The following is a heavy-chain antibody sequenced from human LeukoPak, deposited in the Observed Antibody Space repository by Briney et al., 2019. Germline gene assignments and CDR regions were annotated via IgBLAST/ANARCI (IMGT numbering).Heavy chain of an antibody. D-gene: IGHD1-1*01. Sequence: GGSLRLSRAASGFTFSSYTMHWIRQAPGKGLEWVSSISGSNSYISYADSVKGRFTVSRDNAKDSLYLQMNSLRAEDTAVYYCARALTTLTYEGYWGQGTLVTVSS. V-gene: IGHV3-21*01. CDR1: GFTFSSYT. CDR3: ARALTTLTYEGY. J-gene: IGHJ4*02. CDR2: ISGSNSYI.